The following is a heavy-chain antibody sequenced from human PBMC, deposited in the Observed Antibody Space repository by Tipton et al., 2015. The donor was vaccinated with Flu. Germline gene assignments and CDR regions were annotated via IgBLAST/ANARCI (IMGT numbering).Heavy chain of an antibody. CDR2: IYHNGDT. V-gene: IGHV4-61*03. J-gene: IGHJ5*02. D-gene: IGHD6-19*01. CDR1: GGFVSSGSYY. CDR3: ARGIGGWYSIYL. Sequence: TLSLTCTVSGGFVSSGSYYWSWIRQSPGKGLEWIGYIYHNGDTKYNPSLKSRVAISLDTSKNHFSLQLSFVTAADTAVYYCARGIGGWYSIYLWGHGTLVTVSS.